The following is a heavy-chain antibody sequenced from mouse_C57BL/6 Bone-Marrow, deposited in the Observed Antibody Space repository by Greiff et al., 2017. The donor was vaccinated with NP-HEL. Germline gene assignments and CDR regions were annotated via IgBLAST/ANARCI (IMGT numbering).Heavy chain of an antibody. D-gene: IGHD2-4*01. CDR1: GFTFSSYG. CDR2: ISSGGSYT. Sequence: EVKLMESGGDLVKPGGSLKLSCAASGFTFSSYGMSWVRQTPDKRLEWVATISSGGSYTYYPDSVKGRFTISRDNAKNTLYLQMSSLMSEDTAMYYCARTIYYDYPYYFDYWGQGTTLTVSS. J-gene: IGHJ2*01. V-gene: IGHV5-6*01. CDR3: ARTIYYDYPYYFDY.